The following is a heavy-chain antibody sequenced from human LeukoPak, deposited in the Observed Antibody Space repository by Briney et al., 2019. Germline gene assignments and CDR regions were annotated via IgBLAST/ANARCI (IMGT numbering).Heavy chain of an antibody. V-gene: IGHV3-21*01. D-gene: IGHD1-7*01. CDR2: ISSSSSYI. Sequence: PGGSLRLSCVASGFTFSDYWLSWVRQAPGKGLEWVSSISSSSSYIYYADSVKGRFTISRDNAKNSLYLQMNSLRAEDTAVYYCARDSGNYLDAFDIWGQGTMVTVSS. J-gene: IGHJ3*02. CDR1: GFTFSDYW. CDR3: ARDSGNYLDAFDI.